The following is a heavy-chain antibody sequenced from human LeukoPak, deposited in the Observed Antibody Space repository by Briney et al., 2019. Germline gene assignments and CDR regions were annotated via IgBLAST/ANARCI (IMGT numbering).Heavy chain of an antibody. CDR1: GYSIAHGFF. D-gene: IGHD2/OR15-2a*01. CDR3: ARVEVPRNINDWYFDL. J-gene: IGHJ2*01. Sequence: SETLSLTCTVSGYSIAHGFFWAWIRQPPGGGLEWIGSLYHSGTTYYNTSLKSRISTSVDTSKNQFSLKLRLVTAADTAVYYCARVEVPRNINDWYFDLWGRGTLVTVSS. V-gene: IGHV4-38-2*02. CDR2: LYHSGTT.